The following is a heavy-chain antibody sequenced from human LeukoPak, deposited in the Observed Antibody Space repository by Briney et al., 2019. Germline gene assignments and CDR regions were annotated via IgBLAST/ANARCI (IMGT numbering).Heavy chain of an antibody. V-gene: IGHV4-59*12. CDR2: VYYSGST. D-gene: IGHD3-10*01. CDR1: GGSISSYY. CDR3: ARDVWFGGYCAFDI. Sequence: SETLSLTCTVSGGSISSYYWQWIRQPPGNRLEWIGYVYYSGSTYYNPSLKSRVTISVDTSKNQFSLKLSSVTAADTAVYYCARDVWFGGYCAFDIWGQGTMVTVSS. J-gene: IGHJ3*02.